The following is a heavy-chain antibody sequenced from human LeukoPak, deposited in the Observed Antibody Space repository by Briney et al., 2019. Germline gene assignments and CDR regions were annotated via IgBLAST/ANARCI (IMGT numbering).Heavy chain of an antibody. D-gene: IGHD3-10*01. Sequence: SETLSLTCTVSGGSISSHYWSWIRQPPGGGLEWIGYIHYSGATHYNPSLKSRVAMSVDTSKNQFSLKLSSVTAADTAVYYCARHNRPTDPSNYCEDYWGQGTLVSVSS. CDR3: ARHNRPTDPSNYCEDY. CDR2: IHYSGAT. CDR1: GGSISSHY. J-gene: IGHJ4*02. V-gene: IGHV4-59*08.